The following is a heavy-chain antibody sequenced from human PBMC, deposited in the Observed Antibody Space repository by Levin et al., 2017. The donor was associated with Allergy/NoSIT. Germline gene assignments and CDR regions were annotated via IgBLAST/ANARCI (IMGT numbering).Heavy chain of an antibody. CDR3: ARGQGGYESFDY. CDR2: ISTDNGHA. V-gene: IGHV1-18*01. D-gene: IGHD5-12*01. J-gene: IGHJ4*02. CDR1: GYTFNHYG. Sequence: GASVKVSCKTSGYTFNHYGIDWVRQAPGQGLEWVGWISTDNGHADYAQKVQGRVTMSTDRPTTTAYLELKSLRSDDTAVYYCARGQGGYESFDYWGQGTLITVSS.